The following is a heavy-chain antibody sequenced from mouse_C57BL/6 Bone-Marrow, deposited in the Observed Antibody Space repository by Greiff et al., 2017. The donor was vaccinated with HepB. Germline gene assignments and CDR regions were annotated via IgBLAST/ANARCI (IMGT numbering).Heavy chain of an antibody. CDR3: ARRAPTTMITTNYFDY. D-gene: IGHD2-4*01. J-gene: IGHJ2*01. CDR2: ISSGSSTI. CDR1: GFTFSDYG. V-gene: IGHV5-17*01. Sequence: EVKLMESGGGLVKPGGSLKLSCAASGFTFSDYGMHWVRQAPEKGLEWVAYISSGSSTIYYADTVKGRFTISRDNAKNTLFLQMTSLRSEDTAMYYCARRAPTTMITTNYFDYWGQGTTLTVSS.